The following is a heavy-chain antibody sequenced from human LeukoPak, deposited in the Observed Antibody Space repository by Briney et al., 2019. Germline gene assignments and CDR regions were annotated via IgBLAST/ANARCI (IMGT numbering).Heavy chain of an antibody. J-gene: IGHJ4*02. CDR3: ARRPVLRPVDY. Sequence: PSETLSLTCTVSGGSISSSSYYWGWIRQPPGKGLEWIGSIYYSGSTYYNPSLKSRVTISVDTSKNQFSLKLSSVTAADTAVYYCARRPVLRPVDYWGQGTLVTVSS. CDR2: IYYSGST. V-gene: IGHV4-39*01. CDR1: GGSISSSSYY.